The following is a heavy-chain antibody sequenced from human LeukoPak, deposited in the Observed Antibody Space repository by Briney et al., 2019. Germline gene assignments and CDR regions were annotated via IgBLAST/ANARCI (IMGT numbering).Heavy chain of an antibody. V-gene: IGHV4-34*01. CDR3: ARGFGAYCGGDCYSDYFDY. CDR2: INHSGST. J-gene: IGHJ4*02. D-gene: IGHD2-21*02. CDR1: GGSFSGYY. Sequence: SETLSLTCTVYGGSFSGYYWSWIRQPPGKGLEWIGEINHSGSTNYNPSLKSRVTISVDTSKNQFSLKLSSVTAADTAVYYCARGFGAYCGGDCYSDYFDYWGQGTLVTVSS.